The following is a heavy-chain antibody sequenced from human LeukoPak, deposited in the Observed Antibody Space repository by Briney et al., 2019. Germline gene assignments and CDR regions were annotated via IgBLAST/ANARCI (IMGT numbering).Heavy chain of an antibody. Sequence: GGSLRLSCAASGFTFSSYAMHWVRQAPGKGLEWVAVISYDGSNKYYADSVKGRFTISRDNSKNTLYLQMNSLRAEDTAVYYCAQSGYSYAFDYWGLGTLVTVSS. D-gene: IGHD5-18*01. CDR2: ISYDGSNK. CDR3: AQSGYSYAFDY. V-gene: IGHV3-30-3*01. J-gene: IGHJ4*02. CDR1: GFTFSSYA.